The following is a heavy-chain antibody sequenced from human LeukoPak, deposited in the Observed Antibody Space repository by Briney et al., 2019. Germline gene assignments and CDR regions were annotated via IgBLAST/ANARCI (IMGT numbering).Heavy chain of an antibody. CDR2: INTDGTST. Sequence: GGSLRLSCAASGFTFSNYWMHWVRQAPGKGLVWVPHINTDGTSTNYAGSVKGRFTLSRDNAKNTLYLQMNSLRAEDTAVYYCARFGWVPPAHFDYWGQGTLVTVSS. D-gene: IGHD3-10*01. CDR3: ARFGWVPPAHFDY. CDR1: GFTFSNYW. V-gene: IGHV3-74*01. J-gene: IGHJ4*02.